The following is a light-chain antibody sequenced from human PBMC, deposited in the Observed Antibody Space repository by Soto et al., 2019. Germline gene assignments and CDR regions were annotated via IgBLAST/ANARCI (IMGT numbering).Light chain of an antibody. CDR2: GAS. CDR1: QSVSSSS. V-gene: IGKV3-20*01. Sequence: EIVLTQSPGTLSLSPGDRATLSCRASQSVSSSSLAWYQQKPGQAPRLLIYGASIRATGIPDRFSGSGSGTDFTLTISRLEAEDFAVYYCQQYGSSPRTFGQGTKVEIK. CDR3: QQYGSSPRT. J-gene: IGKJ1*01.